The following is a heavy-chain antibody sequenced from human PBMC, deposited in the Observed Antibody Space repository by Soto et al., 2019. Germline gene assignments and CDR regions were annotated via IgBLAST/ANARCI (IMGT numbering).Heavy chain of an antibody. CDR1: GFTFSDHY. CDR2: TRNKANSYTT. V-gene: IGHV3-72*01. J-gene: IGHJ4*02. Sequence: PGGSLRLSCAASGFTFSDHYMDWVRQAAGKGLEWVGRTRNKANSYTTEYAASVKGRFTISRNNAENSVFLQMSSLRAEDTALYYCVTWNDPDYWGQGTLVTVPS. D-gene: IGHD1-1*01. CDR3: VTWNDPDY.